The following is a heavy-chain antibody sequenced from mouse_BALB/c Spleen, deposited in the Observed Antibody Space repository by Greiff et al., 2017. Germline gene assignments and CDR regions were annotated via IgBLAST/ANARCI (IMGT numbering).Heavy chain of an antibody. CDR3: ARDGNYYFDD. Sequence: EVKVIESGGGLVQPGGSLKLSCAASGFDFSRYWMSWVRQAPGKGLEWIGEINPDSSTINYTPSLKDKFIISRDNAKNTLYLQMSKVRSEDTALYYCARDGNYYFDDWGQGTTLTVSS. CDR2: INPDSSTI. CDR1: GFDFSRYW. D-gene: IGHD2-1*01. V-gene: IGHV4-1*02. J-gene: IGHJ2*01.